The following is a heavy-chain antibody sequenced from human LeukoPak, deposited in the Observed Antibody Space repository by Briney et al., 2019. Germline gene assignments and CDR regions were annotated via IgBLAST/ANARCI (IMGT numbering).Heavy chain of an antibody. CDR2: IIPIFGTA. D-gene: IGHD3-3*01. Sequence: SVKVSCKASGGTFSSYAISWVRQAPGQGLEWMGRIIPIFGTANYAQKFQGRVTITTDESTSTAYTGLSSLRSEDTAVYYCAREITIFGVAHFDYWGQGTLVTVSS. CDR3: AREITIFGVAHFDY. V-gene: IGHV1-69*05. CDR1: GGTFSSYA. J-gene: IGHJ4*02.